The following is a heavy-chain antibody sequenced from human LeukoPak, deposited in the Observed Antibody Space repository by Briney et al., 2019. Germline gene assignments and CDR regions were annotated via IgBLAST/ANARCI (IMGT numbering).Heavy chain of an antibody. CDR1: GFTFSSYA. CDR3: ATAAIGWYYFDF. J-gene: IGHJ4*02. Sequence: GGSLRLSCAASGFTFSSYAMSWVRQAPGKGLEWVSGISGSGPYTFYTDSVKGRFTISRDSSKNTLYLQMNSLRAEDSAVYYCATAAIGWYYFDFWGQGALVTVSS. CDR2: ISGSGPYT. D-gene: IGHD6-19*01. V-gene: IGHV3-23*01.